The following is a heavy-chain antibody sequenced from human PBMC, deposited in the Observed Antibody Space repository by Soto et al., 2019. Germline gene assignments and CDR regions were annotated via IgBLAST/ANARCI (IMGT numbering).Heavy chain of an antibody. CDR1: GFTFSSYN. CDR3: ARDPRNYYYYMDV. V-gene: IGHV3-48*01. CDR2: ISLSSSTI. Sequence: EVQLVESGGGLVQPGGSLRLSCAASGFTFSSYNMNWVRQAPGKGLEWISDISLSSSTIFYADSVKARFTISRDNAKNSLYLQMNSLRAEDTAVYYCARDPRNYYYYMDVWGKGTTVTVSS. J-gene: IGHJ6*03.